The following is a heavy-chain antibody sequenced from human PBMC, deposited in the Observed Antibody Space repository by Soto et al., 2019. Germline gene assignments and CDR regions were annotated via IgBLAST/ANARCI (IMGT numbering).Heavy chain of an antibody. Sequence: GGSLRLSCAASGFTFSSYSMNWVRQAPGKGLEWVSSISSSSSYIYYADSVKGRFTISRDNAKNSLYLQMNSLRAEDTAVYYCARDSPDILTGYYHPLSYYYGIDVWGQGTTVTVSS. D-gene: IGHD3-9*01. CDR1: GFTFSSYS. V-gene: IGHV3-21*01. CDR3: ARDSPDILTGYYHPLSYYYGIDV. J-gene: IGHJ6*02. CDR2: ISSSSSYI.